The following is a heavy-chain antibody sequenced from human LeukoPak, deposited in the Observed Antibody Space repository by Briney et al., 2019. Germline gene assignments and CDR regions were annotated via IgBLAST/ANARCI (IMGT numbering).Heavy chain of an antibody. CDR1: GGSISSYY. Sequence: PSETLSLTCTVSGGSISSYYWSWIRQPAGKGLEWIGRICTSGSTNYNPSLKSRVTMSVDTSKNQFSLKLSSVTAADAAVYYCARDPYYYDSSGGGVFDPWGQGTLVTVSS. D-gene: IGHD3-22*01. CDR3: ARDPYYYDSSGGGVFDP. V-gene: IGHV4-4*07. J-gene: IGHJ5*02. CDR2: ICTSGST.